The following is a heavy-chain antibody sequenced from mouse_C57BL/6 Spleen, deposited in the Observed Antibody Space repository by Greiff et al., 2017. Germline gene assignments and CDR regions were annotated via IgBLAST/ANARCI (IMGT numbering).Heavy chain of an antibody. CDR1: GFTFSSYA. CDR2: ISDGGSYT. Sequence: EVKLMESGGGLVKPGGSLKLSCAASGFTFSSYAMSWVRQTPEKRLEWVATISDGGSYTYYPDNVKGRFTISRDNAKNNLYLQMSHLRSEDTAMYYCAREENDYDYFDYWGQGTTLTVSS. V-gene: IGHV5-4*01. D-gene: IGHD2-4*01. J-gene: IGHJ2*01. CDR3: AREENDYDYFDY.